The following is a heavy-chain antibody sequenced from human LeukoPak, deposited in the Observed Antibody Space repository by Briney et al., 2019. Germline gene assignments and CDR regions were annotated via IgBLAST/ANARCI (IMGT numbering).Heavy chain of an antibody. CDR3: TKCAAGGGSCYGWY. J-gene: IGHJ4*02. D-gene: IGHD2-15*01. CDR1: GFTFNSYA. V-gene: IGHV3-23*01. Sequence: GGSLRLSCAASGFTFNSYATTWVRQAPGKGLEWVSAITSGGDTYYADSVKGWFTISRDNSKNTLYLQMSNLGAEDTAVYYCTKCAAGGGSCYGWYWGQGTLVTVSS. CDR2: ITSGGDT.